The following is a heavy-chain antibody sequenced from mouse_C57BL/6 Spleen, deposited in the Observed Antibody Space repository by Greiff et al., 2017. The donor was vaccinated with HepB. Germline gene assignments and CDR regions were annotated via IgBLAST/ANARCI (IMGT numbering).Heavy chain of an antibody. V-gene: IGHV1-81*01. CDR3: ARENGYDVYDFDY. J-gene: IGHJ2*01. Sequence: VKLMESGAELARPGASVKLSCKASGYTFTSYGISWVKQRTGQGLEWIGEIYPRSGNTYYNEKFKGKATLTADKSSSTPYMELSSLTSEDSAVYFCARENGYDVYDFDYWGQGTTLTVSS. CDR2: IYPRSGNT. D-gene: IGHD2-2*01. CDR1: GYTFTSYG.